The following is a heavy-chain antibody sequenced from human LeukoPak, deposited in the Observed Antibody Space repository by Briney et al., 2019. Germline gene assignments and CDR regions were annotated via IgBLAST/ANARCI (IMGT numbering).Heavy chain of an antibody. V-gene: IGHV1-18*01. Sequence: ASVKVSCKASGYTFISYGITWVRQAPGQGLEWLGWISAYNGNIDYAQKLQGRVTLTTDTSTSTAYMEVRSLRSDDTAVYYCASMSGYYPSYYFDYWGQGTLVTVSS. D-gene: IGHD3-3*01. CDR3: ASMSGYYPSYYFDY. CDR1: GYTFISYG. CDR2: ISAYNGNI. J-gene: IGHJ4*02.